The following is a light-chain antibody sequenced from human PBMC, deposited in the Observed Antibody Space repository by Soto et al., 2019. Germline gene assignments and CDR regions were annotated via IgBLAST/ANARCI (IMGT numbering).Light chain of an antibody. CDR3: QQYNSYSGT. Sequence: DIQMTQSPSTLSASVGDRVTITCRASQCISSWLAWYQQKPGKAPKLLIYDASSLESGVPSRFSVSRYGTEFTITISSLQPDDFDTYYCQQYNSYSGTFGQGTKVEIK. CDR2: DAS. V-gene: IGKV1-5*01. CDR1: QCISSW. J-gene: IGKJ1*01.